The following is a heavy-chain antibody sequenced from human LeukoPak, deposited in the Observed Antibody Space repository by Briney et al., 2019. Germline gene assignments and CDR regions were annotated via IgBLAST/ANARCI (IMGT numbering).Heavy chain of an antibody. V-gene: IGHV4-31*03. CDR2: IYYSGST. Sequence: SQTLSLTCTVSGGSISGGGYYWSWIRQHPGKGLEWIGYIYYSGSTYYNPSLKSRVTISVDTSKNQFSLKLSSVTAADTAVYYCARELLMTTMNWFDPWGQGTLVTVSS. CDR3: ARELLMTTMNWFDP. D-gene: IGHD5-24*01. CDR1: GGSISGGGYY. J-gene: IGHJ5*02.